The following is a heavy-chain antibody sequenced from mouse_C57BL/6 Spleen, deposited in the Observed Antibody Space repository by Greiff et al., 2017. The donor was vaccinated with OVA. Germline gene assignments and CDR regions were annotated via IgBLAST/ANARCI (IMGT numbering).Heavy chain of an antibody. J-gene: IGHJ1*03. CDR1: GYTFTSYW. CDR2: IYPGSGST. V-gene: IGHV1-55*01. D-gene: IGHD1-1*01. CDR3: ARIGSSPRYFDV. Sequence: VQLQQPGAELVKPGASVKMSCKASGYTFTSYWITWVKQRPGQGLEWIGDIYPGSGSTNYNEKFKSKATLTVDTSSSTAYMQLSSLTSEDSAVYYCARIGSSPRYFDVWGTGTTVTVSS.